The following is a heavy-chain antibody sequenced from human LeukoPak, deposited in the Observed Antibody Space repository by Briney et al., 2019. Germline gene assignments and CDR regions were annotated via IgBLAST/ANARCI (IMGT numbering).Heavy chain of an antibody. V-gene: IGHV4-31*03. CDR3: ATYRAGDINWFDP. Sequence: SQTPSLTCTVSGGSISTGGYAWSWIRQSPGKCLEWIGYIYYNGSTHSNPSLKSRVGLSADTSKNQFSLKLTSVTAADTAVYYCATYRAGDINWFDPWGQGILVTVSS. D-gene: IGHD2-15*01. CDR2: IYYNGST. J-gene: IGHJ5*02. CDR1: GGSISTGGYA.